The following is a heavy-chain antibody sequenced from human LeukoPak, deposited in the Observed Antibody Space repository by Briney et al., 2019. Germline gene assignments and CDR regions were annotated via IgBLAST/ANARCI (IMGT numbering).Heavy chain of an antibody. CDR2: ISAYNGNT. Sequence: ASVKVSCKASGYTFTSYGISWVRQAPGQGLEWMGWISAYNGNTDYAQKLQGRVTMTTDTSTSTAYMELRSLRSDDTAVYYCARDAPRVGARRYYYYGMDVWGQGTTVTVSS. J-gene: IGHJ6*02. CDR1: GYTFTSYG. V-gene: IGHV1-18*01. D-gene: IGHD1-26*01. CDR3: ARDAPRVGARRYYYYGMDV.